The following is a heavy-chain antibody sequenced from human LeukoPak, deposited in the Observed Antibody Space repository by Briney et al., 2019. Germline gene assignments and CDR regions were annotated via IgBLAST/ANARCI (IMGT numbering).Heavy chain of an antibody. CDR2: IYYSGST. CDR3: ARAPSRERPFDY. CDR1: GGSISSSSYY. D-gene: IGHD1-1*01. V-gene: IGHV4-39*07. Sequence: PSETLSLTCTVSGGSISSSSYYWGWIRQPPGKGLEWIGSIYYSGSTYYNPSLKSRVTISVDTSKNQFSLKLSSVTAADTAVYYCARAPSRERPFDYWGQGTLVTVSS. J-gene: IGHJ4*02.